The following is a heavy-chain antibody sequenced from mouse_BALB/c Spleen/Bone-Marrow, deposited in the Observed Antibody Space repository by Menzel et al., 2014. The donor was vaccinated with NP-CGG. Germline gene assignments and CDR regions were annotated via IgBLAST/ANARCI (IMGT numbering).Heavy chain of an antibody. CDR1: GYTFTDYA. J-gene: IGHJ4*01. CDR2: ISTYYGDA. V-gene: IGHV1S137*01. CDR3: ARSGKVRNAMDY. D-gene: IGHD2-14*01. Sequence: QVPLKQSGAELVRPGVSVKISCKGSGYTFTDYAMHWVKQSHAKSLEWIGVISTYYGDASYNQKFKGKATMTVDKSSSTAYMELARLTSEDSAIYYCARSGKVRNAMDYWGQGTSVTVSS.